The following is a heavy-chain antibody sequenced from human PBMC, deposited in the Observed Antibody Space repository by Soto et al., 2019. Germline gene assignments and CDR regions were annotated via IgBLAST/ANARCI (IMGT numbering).Heavy chain of an antibody. V-gene: IGHV4-34*01. CDR1: GGSFSGYY. Sequence: PSETLSLTCAVYGGSFSGYYWSWIRQPPGKGLEWIGEINHSGSTNYNPSLKSRVTISVDTSKNQFSLKLSSVTAADTAVYYCARGSYDYVCGSYADYYGMDVWGQGTTVTVSS. CDR3: ARGSYDYVCGSYADYYGMDV. CDR2: INHSGST. J-gene: IGHJ6*02. D-gene: IGHD3-16*01.